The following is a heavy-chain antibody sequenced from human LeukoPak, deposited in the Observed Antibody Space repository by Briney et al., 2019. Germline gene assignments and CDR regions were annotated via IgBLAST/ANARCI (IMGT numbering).Heavy chain of an antibody. CDR1: GGTFSSYD. D-gene: IGHD6-13*01. CDR2: IMPMFGKA. Sequence: ASVKVSCKASGGTFSSYDISWVRQAPGQGLEWMGGIMPMFGKANYAQKFQGRVTTTADKATSTAYMELSSLRSEDTAVYYCARAGGGSSWYGGYYYYMDVWGKGTTVTISS. J-gene: IGHJ6*03. CDR3: ARAGGGSSWYGGYYYYMDV. V-gene: IGHV1-69*06.